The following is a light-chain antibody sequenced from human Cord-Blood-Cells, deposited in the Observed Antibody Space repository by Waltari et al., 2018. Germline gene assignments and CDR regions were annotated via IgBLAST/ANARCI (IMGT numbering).Light chain of an antibody. Sequence: DVVMTPSPLSLPVTLGQPASIPCRSSQSHVYSDGNTYLNWFQQRPGQSPRRLMYKVSNRDSGVPDRFSGSSSGTDFTLKNSRVGADNVGVYYWMQGTLWPPWTLGKGSKVGI. J-gene: IGKJ1*01. CDR2: KVS. CDR3: MQGTLWPPWT. V-gene: IGKV2-30*01. CDR1: QSHVYSDGNTY.